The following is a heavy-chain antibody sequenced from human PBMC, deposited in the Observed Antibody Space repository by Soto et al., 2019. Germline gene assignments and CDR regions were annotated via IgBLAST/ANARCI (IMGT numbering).Heavy chain of an antibody. CDR2: VSPDHGNA. J-gene: IGHJ4*02. Sequence: QVRVVQSGAEVKKPGASVKDSCKTSGYTFTDYDLNWVRPAPGQGLEWMGWVSPDHGNAGYAQQFQGRATMTSGTSITTAFREKTNRSAEDTAVYYCAVTTGYWGQGTKVTVSS. CDR3: AVTTGY. V-gene: IGHV1-8*01. CDR1: GYTFTDYD. D-gene: IGHD4-17*01.